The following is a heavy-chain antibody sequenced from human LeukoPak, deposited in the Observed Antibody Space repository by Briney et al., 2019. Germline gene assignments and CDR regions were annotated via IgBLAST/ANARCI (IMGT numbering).Heavy chain of an antibody. CDR1: GFTFSSYA. V-gene: IGHV3-23*01. CDR2: ISGSGGST. Sequence: GGALRLACAASGFTFSSYAMSWVRQAPGKGLEWVSAISGSGGSTYYADSVKGRFTISRDNSKNTLYLQMNSLRAEDTAVYYCAKFPSIVVVPAAIAVFDYWGQGTLVTVSS. CDR3: AKFPSIVVVPAAIAVFDY. J-gene: IGHJ4*02. D-gene: IGHD2-2*01.